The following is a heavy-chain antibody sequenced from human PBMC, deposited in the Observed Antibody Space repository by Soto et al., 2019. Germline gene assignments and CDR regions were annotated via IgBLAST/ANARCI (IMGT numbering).Heavy chain of an antibody. CDR3: ARERPFTIFGVVIIPGPTDYYYYGMDV. V-gene: IGHV1-69*13. D-gene: IGHD3-3*01. CDR2: IIPIFGTA. CDR1: GGTFSSYA. Sequence: GASVKVSCKASGGTFSSYAISWVRQAPGQGLEWMGGIIPIFGTANYAQKFQGRVTITADESTSTAYMELSSLRSEDTAVYYCARERPFTIFGVVIIPGPTDYYYYGMDVWGQGTTVTVSS. J-gene: IGHJ6*02.